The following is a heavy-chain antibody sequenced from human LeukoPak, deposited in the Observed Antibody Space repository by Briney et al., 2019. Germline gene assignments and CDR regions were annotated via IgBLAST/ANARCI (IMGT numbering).Heavy chain of an antibody. CDR2: INPNSGGT. CDR3: ARVAIYSRAFYGMDV. V-gene: IGHV1-2*02. D-gene: IGHD2-2*02. Sequence: GASVKVSCKASGYTFTGYYMHWGRQAPGQGLEWMGWINPNSGGTNYAQKFQGRVTMTRDTSISTAYMELSRLRSDDTAVYYCARVAIYSRAFYGMDVWGQGTTVTVSS. CDR1: GYTFTGYY. J-gene: IGHJ6*02.